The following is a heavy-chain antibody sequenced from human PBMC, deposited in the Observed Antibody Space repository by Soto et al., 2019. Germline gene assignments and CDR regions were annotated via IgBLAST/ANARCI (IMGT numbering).Heavy chain of an antibody. CDR1: GFTFSSYA. CDR2: ISGSGGST. CDR3: AKDTGAPVTTREPFDY. Sequence: GGSLRLSCAASGFTFSSYAMSWVRQAPGKGLEWVSAISGSGGSTYYADSVKGRFTISRDNSKNTLYLQMNSLRAEDTAVYYCAKDTGAPVTTREPFDYWGQGTLVTVSS. V-gene: IGHV3-23*01. J-gene: IGHJ4*02. D-gene: IGHD4-4*01.